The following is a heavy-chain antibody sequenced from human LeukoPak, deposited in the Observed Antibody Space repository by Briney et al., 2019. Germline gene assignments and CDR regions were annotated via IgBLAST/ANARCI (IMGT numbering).Heavy chain of an antibody. D-gene: IGHD5-18*01. Sequence: PSETLSLTCTVSGCSISSSSYYWVWMRQPPGKGLEWIGSIYYSGSTYYNPSLKSRITISVDTSKNQFSLKLSSVTAADTAVYYCARTQQQYSYGPLGYWGQGTLVTVSA. CDR2: IYYSGST. J-gene: IGHJ4*02. CDR1: GCSISSSSYY. CDR3: ARTQQQYSYGPLGY. V-gene: IGHV4-39*01.